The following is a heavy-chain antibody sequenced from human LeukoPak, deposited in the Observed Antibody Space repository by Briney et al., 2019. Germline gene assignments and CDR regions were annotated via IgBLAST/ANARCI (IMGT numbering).Heavy chain of an antibody. CDR3: TSDDQGSTWYYYYYAMDV. CDR1: GFTFSSYA. CDR2: ISYDGSNK. J-gene: IGHJ6*02. D-gene: IGHD5/OR15-5a*01. Sequence: GGSLRLSCAASGFTFSSYAMHWVRQAPGKGLEWVAVISYDGSNKYYADSVKGRFTISRDNSKNTLYLQMSSLRAEDTAVYYCTSDDQGSTWYYYYYAMDVWGQGTTVTVAS. V-gene: IGHV3-30-3*01.